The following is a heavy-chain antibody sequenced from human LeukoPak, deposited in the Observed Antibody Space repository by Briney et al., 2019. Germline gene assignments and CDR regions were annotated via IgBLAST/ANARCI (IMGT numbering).Heavy chain of an antibody. CDR3: ARDGSGFYLYNYMDV. J-gene: IGHJ6*03. Sequence: PGGSLRLSCAPSGFTFTDYSMNWVSQAPGKGLEWVASISTVSTYTFYADSVKGRFSISRDNVRNLLYLQMSSLGAEDTAVYYCARDGSGFYLYNYMDVWGKGTTVTVSS. CDR2: ISTVSTYT. D-gene: IGHD6-25*01. CDR1: GFTFTDYS. V-gene: IGHV3-21*06.